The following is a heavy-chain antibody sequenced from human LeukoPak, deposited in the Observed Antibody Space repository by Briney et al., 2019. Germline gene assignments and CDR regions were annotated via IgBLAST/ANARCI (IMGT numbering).Heavy chain of an antibody. CDR2: IWYDGSNK. V-gene: IGHV3-33*06. D-gene: IGHD6-6*01. CDR1: GFTFSSYG. J-gene: IGHJ4*02. Sequence: GRSLRLSCAASGFTFSSYGMHWVRQAPGKGLEWVAVIWYDGSNKYYADSVKGRFTISRDNSKNTLYLQMNSLGAEDTAVYYCAKDPSIGGVDYWGQGTLVTVSS. CDR3: AKDPSIGGVDY.